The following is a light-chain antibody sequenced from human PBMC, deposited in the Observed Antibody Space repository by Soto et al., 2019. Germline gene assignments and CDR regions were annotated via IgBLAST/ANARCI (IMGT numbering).Light chain of an antibody. CDR2: AAS. CDR3: QQYDNLPYT. V-gene: IGKV1-6*01. Sequence: AIQMTQSPSSLSASVGDRVTITCRASQGIRNDLDWFQQKPGKAPKLLIYAASNLQSGVPARFSGSGSGTDFTLTISSLQPEDIATYYCQQYDNLPYTFGQGTKLEIK. CDR1: QGIRND. J-gene: IGKJ2*01.